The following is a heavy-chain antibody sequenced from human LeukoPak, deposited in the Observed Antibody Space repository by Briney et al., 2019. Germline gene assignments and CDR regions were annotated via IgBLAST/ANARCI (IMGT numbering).Heavy chain of an antibody. CDR1: GFTFSSYS. J-gene: IGHJ3*02. Sequence: PGGSLRLSCAASGFTFSSYSMKWVRQAPGKGLEWVSSISSSGSTIYYADSVKGRFTMSRDNAKNSLYLQMNSLRAEDTAVYYCARPVVAATTPDTFDIWGQGTMVTVSS. V-gene: IGHV3-48*04. D-gene: IGHD2-15*01. CDR2: ISSSGSTI. CDR3: ARPVVAATTPDTFDI.